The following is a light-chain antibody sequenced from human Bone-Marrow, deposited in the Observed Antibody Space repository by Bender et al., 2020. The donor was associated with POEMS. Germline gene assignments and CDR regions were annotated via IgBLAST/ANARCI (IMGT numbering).Light chain of an antibody. CDR1: SSDVGSYNL. V-gene: IGLV2-23*02. CDR3: YSYARTSTLVL. J-gene: IGLJ2*01. Sequence: QSALTQPASVSGSPGQSITISCTGTSSDVGSYNLVSWYQQHPGKAPKLMIYEVTKRPSGVSSRFSGSKSGNTASLTISGLQAEDEADYYCYSYARTSTLVLFGGGTKLTVL. CDR2: EVT.